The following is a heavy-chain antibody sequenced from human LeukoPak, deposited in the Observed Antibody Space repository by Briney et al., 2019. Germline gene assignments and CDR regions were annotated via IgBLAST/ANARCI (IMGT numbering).Heavy chain of an antibody. Sequence: GGSLRLSCAASGFTFSSYWMSWVRQAPGKGLEWVANIKQDGSEKYYVDSVKGRFTISRDNAKNSLYLQMNSLRAEDTAVYYCARELTGYYPYYYYGMDAWGQGTTVTVSS. V-gene: IGHV3-7*01. CDR1: GFTFSSYW. D-gene: IGHD3-9*01. J-gene: IGHJ6*02. CDR3: ARELTGYYPYYYYGMDA. CDR2: IKQDGSEK.